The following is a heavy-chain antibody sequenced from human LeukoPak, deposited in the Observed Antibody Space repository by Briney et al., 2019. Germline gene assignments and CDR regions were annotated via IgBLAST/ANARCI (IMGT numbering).Heavy chain of an antibody. J-gene: IGHJ3*02. Sequence: QPGGSLRLSCAASGFTFDDYAMHWVRQAPGKGLEWVSGISWNSGNIGYADSVKGRFTISRDNAKNSLYLQMKSLRAEDTALYYCAKDTFRDQATDAFDIWGQGTMVTVSS. CDR3: AKDTFRDQATDAFDI. CDR2: ISWNSGNI. CDR1: GFTFDDYA. V-gene: IGHV3-9*01. D-gene: IGHD2-2*01.